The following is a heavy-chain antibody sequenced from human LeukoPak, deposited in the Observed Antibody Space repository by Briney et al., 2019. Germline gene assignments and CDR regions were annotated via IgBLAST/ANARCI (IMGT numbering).Heavy chain of an antibody. CDR3: AKEMATISAAFDY. CDR2: IYYSGST. Sequence: SETLSLTCTVSGGSISSSSCYWGWIRQPPGKGLEWIGSIYYSGSTYYNPSLKSRVTISVDTSKNQFSLKLSSVTAADTAVYYCAKEMATISAAFDYWGQGTLVTVSS. D-gene: IGHD5-24*01. V-gene: IGHV4-39*02. CDR1: GGSISSSSCY. J-gene: IGHJ4*02.